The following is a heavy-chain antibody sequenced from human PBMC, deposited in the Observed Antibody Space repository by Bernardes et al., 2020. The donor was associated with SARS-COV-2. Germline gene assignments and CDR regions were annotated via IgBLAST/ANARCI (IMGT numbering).Heavy chain of an antibody. CDR1: GVSITTTSYY. Sequence: SETLSLTCTVSGVSITTTSYYWSWIRQPAGKGLEWIGRIYTSETTNYNPSLQSRVTISLDTSKNQFSLNVTSVTAADTAVYYCARFQSGSRRAFDIWGQGTMVTVSS. D-gene: IGHD1-26*01. J-gene: IGHJ3*02. V-gene: IGHV4-61*02. CDR3: ARFQSGSRRAFDI. CDR2: IYTSETT.